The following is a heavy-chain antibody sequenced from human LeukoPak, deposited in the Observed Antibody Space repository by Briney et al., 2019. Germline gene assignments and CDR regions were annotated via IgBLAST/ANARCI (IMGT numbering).Heavy chain of an antibody. J-gene: IGHJ4*02. CDR3: ARRRGSYFDY. CDR1: GYSFTSYG. Sequence: PGGSLRLSCKGSGYSFTSYGIAWVRQMPGKGLEWMGIIYPGDSDTRYRPSFQGQVTISADKSINTAYLQWSSLKASDTALYYCARRRGSYFDYWGQGTVVTVSS. CDR2: IYPGDSDT. D-gene: IGHD1-26*01. V-gene: IGHV5-51*01.